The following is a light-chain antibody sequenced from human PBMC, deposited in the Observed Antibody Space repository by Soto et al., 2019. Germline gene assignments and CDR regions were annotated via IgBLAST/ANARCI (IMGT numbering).Light chain of an antibody. CDR2: LNSDGSH. CDR3: QTWGTGIQV. Sequence: QLVLTQSPSASASLGASVKLTCTLSSGHSSYAIAWHQQQPEKGPRYLMKLNSDGSHSTGDGIPDRFSGSSSGAERYLTISSLQSEAEADYYCQTWGTGIQVFGGGTKLTVL. J-gene: IGLJ2*01. V-gene: IGLV4-69*01. CDR1: SGHSSYA.